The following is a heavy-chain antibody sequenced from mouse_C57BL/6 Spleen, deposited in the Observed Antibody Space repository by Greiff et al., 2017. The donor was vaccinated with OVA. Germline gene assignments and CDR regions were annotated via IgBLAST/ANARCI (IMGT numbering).Heavy chain of an antibody. CDR2: IWRGGST. Sequence: VKLVESGPGLVQPSQSLSITCTVSGFSLTSYGVHWVRQSPGKGLEWLGVIWRGGSTDYNAAFMSIRSITNDNSKSQVLIKMNRLQADDTAIYYWAKIGDGYDEGVYYYAMDYWGQGTSVTVSS. CDR1: GFSLTSYG. CDR3: AKIGDGYDEGVYYYAMDY. J-gene: IGHJ4*01. V-gene: IGHV2-5*01. D-gene: IGHD2-2*01.